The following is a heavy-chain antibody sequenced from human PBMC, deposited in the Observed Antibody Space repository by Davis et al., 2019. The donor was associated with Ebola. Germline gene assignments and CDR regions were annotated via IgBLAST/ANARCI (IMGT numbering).Heavy chain of an antibody. CDR1: GGSVSSGSYY. CDR2: IYYSGST. Sequence: PGGSLRLSCTVSGGSVSSGSYYWSWIRQPPGKGLEWIGYIYYSGSTNYNPSLKSRVTISVDTSKNQFSLKLSSVTAADTAVYYCARGDGRSGGGYPMGWGQGTMVTVSS. CDR3: ARGDGRSGGGYPMG. J-gene: IGHJ3*01. V-gene: IGHV4-61*01. D-gene: IGHD5-12*01.